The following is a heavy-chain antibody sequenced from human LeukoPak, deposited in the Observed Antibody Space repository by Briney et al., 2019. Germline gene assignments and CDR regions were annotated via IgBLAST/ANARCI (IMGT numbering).Heavy chain of an antibody. CDR3: ARGHYDSSGYLFDY. CDR2: IYTSGST. J-gene: IGHJ4*02. Sequence: SETLSLTCTVSGGSISSYYWSWIRQPPGKGLEWIGYIYTSGSTNYNPSLKSRVTISVDTSKNQFSLKLSSVTAADTAVYYCARGHYDSSGYLFDYWGQGTLVTVSS. D-gene: IGHD3-22*01. V-gene: IGHV4-59*01. CDR1: GGSISSYY.